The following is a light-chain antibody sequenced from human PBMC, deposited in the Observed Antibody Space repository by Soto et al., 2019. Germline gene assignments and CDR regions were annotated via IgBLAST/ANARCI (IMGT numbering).Light chain of an antibody. CDR3: QHYNSYGT. Sequence: DIQMTQSPSTLPASVGDTVTITCRASQNIDRWVAWYQQKSGKAPKILIYHASSLETGVPSRFSRSGSGKELTLTINSVQHDHFASYYYQHYNSYGTFGQATKVDIK. V-gene: IGKV1-5*01. J-gene: IGKJ1*01. CDR2: HAS. CDR1: QNIDRW.